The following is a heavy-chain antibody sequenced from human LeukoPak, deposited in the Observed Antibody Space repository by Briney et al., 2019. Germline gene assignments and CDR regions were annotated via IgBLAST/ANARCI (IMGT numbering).Heavy chain of an antibody. Sequence: GGSLRLSCAASGFTFSSYAMSWVRQAPGKGLEWVSAISASNGSTYYADSVKGRFTISRDNSKNTLYLQMNNLRDEDTAVYYCAKDVISVAGTPRYFDYWGQGTLVTVSS. CDR2: ISASNGST. J-gene: IGHJ4*02. CDR3: AKDVISVAGTPRYFDY. V-gene: IGHV3-23*01. CDR1: GFTFSSYA. D-gene: IGHD6-19*01.